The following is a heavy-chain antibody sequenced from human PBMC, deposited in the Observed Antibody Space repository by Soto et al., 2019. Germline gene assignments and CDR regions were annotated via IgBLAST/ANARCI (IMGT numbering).Heavy chain of an antibody. CDR1: GGSLSSSSYY. Sequence: SETLSLTCAVSGGSLSSSSYYWGWIRQPPGKGLEWIGSIYYSGSTYYNPSLKSRVTISVDTSKNQFSLKLSSVTAADTAVYYCSCNEEDYVALESWFDPWGQGTLVTVSS. J-gene: IGHJ5*02. CDR3: SCNEEDYVALESWFDP. V-gene: IGHV4-39*01. CDR2: IYYSGST. D-gene: IGHD4-17*01.